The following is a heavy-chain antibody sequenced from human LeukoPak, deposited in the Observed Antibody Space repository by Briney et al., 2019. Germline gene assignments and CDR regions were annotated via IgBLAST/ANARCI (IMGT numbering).Heavy chain of an antibody. Sequence: GGSLRLSCAASGFTFSTYAMSWVRQIPGKGLEWVSAISGSDDGTYYADSVKGRFTISRDNSKNTLYLQMNSLRAEDTAVYYCARDSGFSGTQRGEYWGQGTLVTVSS. V-gene: IGHV3-23*01. CDR3: ARDSGFSGTQRGEY. CDR2: ISGSDDGT. D-gene: IGHD3/OR15-3a*01. CDR1: GFTFSTYA. J-gene: IGHJ4*02.